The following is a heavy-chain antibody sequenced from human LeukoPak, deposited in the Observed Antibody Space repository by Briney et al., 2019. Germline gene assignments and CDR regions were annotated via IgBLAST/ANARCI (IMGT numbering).Heavy chain of an antibody. V-gene: IGHV1-2*06. D-gene: IGHD6-13*01. CDR1: GYTFTGYY. CDR3: ARVTWQQLPDD. J-gene: IGHJ4*02. Sequence: ASVKVSCKASGYTFTGYYMHWVRQAPGQGLEWMGRINPNSGGTNYALKFQGRVTMTRDTSISTAYMELSRLRSDDTAVYYCARVTWQQLPDDWGQGTLVTVSS. CDR2: INPNSGGT.